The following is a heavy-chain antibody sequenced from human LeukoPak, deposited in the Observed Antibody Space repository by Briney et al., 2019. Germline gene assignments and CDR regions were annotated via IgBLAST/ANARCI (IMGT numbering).Heavy chain of an antibody. J-gene: IGHJ4*02. CDR3: AKGGRLCSSTSCYVARRELDY. D-gene: IGHD2-2*01. CDR2: ISSSGSGGST. V-gene: IGHV3-23*01. CDR1: GVTLSSYA. Sequence: PGGSLRLSCTASGVTLSSYAMSWARQAPGKGLEWVSGISSSGSGGSTYYADSVKGRFTISRDNSKNTLYLQMNSLRAEDTAVYYCAKGGRLCSSTSCYVARRELDYWGQGTLVTVSS.